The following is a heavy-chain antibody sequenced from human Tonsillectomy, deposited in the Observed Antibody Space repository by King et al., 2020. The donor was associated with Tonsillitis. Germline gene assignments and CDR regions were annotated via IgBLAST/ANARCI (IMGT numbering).Heavy chain of an antibody. V-gene: IGHV3-30-3*01. D-gene: IGHD4-17*01. CDR3: AGRDGALDYYYYGMDV. CDR1: GFTFSSYA. CDR2: ISYDGSNK. J-gene: IGHJ6*02. Sequence: QLVQSGGGVVQPGRSLRLSCAASGFTFSSYAMHWVRQAPGKGLEWVAVISYDGSNKDYADSVKGRFSISRDNSKNTLYVQMNSLRAEDTAVDYFAGRDGALDYYYYGMDVWGQGTTVTVSS.